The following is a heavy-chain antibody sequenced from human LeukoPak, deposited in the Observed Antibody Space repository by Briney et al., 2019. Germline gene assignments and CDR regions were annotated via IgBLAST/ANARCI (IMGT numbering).Heavy chain of an antibody. CDR1: GFTFSSYG. CDR2: ISYDGSNK. V-gene: IGHV3-30*18. Sequence: GRSLRLSCAASGFTFSSYGMHWVRQAPGKGLEWVAVISYDGSNKYYADSVKGRFTISRDNSKNTLYLQMNSLRAEDTAVYYCVKDEAADYYFDYWGQGTLVTVSS. J-gene: IGHJ4*02. CDR3: VKDEAADYYFDY. D-gene: IGHD6-13*01.